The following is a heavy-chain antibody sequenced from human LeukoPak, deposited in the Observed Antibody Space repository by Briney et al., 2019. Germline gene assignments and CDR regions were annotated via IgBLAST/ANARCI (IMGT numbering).Heavy chain of an antibody. D-gene: IGHD2-15*01. CDR3: ATLSYSGGSFDY. CDR1: GASISSSSYY. CDR2: VYYSGST. V-gene: IGHV4-39*01. Sequence: SETLSLTCTVSGASISSSSYYWGWIRQPPGKGLQWIGSVYYSGSTYYTPSLKSRVTISVDTSKKQFSLNLSSVTAADMAVYYCATLSYSGGSFDYWGQGTLVTVSS. J-gene: IGHJ4*02.